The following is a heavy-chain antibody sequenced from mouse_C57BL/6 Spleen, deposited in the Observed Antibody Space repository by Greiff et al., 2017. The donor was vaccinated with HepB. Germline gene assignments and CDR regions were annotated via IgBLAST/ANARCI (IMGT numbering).Heavy chain of an antibody. J-gene: IGHJ1*03. Sequence: EVKLQESGGGLVKPGGSLKLSCAASGFTFSSYAMSWVRQTPEKRLEWVATISDGGSYTYYPDNVKGRFTISRDNAKNNLYLQMSHLKSEDTAIFYCARAPYSGSSYWYFDVWGTGTTVTVSS. CDR3: ARAPYSGSSYWYFDV. D-gene: IGHD1-1*01. CDR2: ISDGGSYT. CDR1: GFTFSSYA. V-gene: IGHV5-4*03.